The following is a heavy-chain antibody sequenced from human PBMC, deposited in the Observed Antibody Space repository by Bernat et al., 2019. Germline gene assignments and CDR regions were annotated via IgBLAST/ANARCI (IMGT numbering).Heavy chain of an antibody. CDR3: AKAYSSSWYNPNDY. J-gene: IGHJ4*02. V-gene: IGHV3-23*04. CDR2: ISGSGVTT. D-gene: IGHD6-13*01. CDR1: GFTFTSYA. Sequence: EVQLVESGGGLVQPGGSLRLSCAASGFTFTSYAMTWVRQAPGKGLEWVSAISGSGVTTYYADSVKGRFTISRDNSKNTLYLQMNSLRAEDAAVYYCAKAYSSSWYNPNDYWGQGTLVTVSS.